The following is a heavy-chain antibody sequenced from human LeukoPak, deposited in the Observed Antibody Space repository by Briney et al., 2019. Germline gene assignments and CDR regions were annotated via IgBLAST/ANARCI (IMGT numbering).Heavy chain of an antibody. CDR2: IYSGGST. CDR3: ARDQNLFQYNDSSKPLSY. D-gene: IGHD3-22*01. CDR1: GFTVSSNY. V-gene: IGHV3-66*02. J-gene: IGHJ4*02. Sequence: GGSLRLSCAASGFTVSSNYMSWVRQAPRKGLEWVSVIYSGGSTYYADSVKGRFTISRDNSKNTLYLQMNSLRAEDTAVYYCARDQNLFQYNDSSKPLSYWGQGTLVTVSS.